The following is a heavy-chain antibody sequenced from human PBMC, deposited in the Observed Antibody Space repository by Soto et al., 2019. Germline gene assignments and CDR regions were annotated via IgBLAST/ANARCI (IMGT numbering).Heavy chain of an antibody. D-gene: IGHD5-12*01. Sequence: QVQLEQSGAEVKKPGSSVKVSCKSSGGIFSNSAISWVRQAPGQGLEWMGGIMPIFRTPDYAQKFQGRVTITADESTSTAYMELSGLRSDDTSVYYCARDKDRPRLGGNCYYILDVWGQGTTVTVSS. V-gene: IGHV1-69*12. CDR2: IMPIFRTP. CDR3: ARDKDRPRLGGNCYYILDV. J-gene: IGHJ6*02. CDR1: GGIFSNSA.